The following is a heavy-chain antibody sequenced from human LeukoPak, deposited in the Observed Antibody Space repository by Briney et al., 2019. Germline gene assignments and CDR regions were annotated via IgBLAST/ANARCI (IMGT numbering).Heavy chain of an antibody. Sequence: PGGSLRLSCAASGFTFNTYWMTWVRQAPGKGLEWVSAISGSGGSTYYADSVKGRLTISRDNSKNTLYLQMNSLRAEDTAVYYCAKDAHNIVGATWSFDYWGQGTLVTVSS. CDR2: ISGSGGST. J-gene: IGHJ4*02. CDR1: GFTFNTYW. CDR3: AKDAHNIVGATWSFDY. D-gene: IGHD1-26*01. V-gene: IGHV3-23*01.